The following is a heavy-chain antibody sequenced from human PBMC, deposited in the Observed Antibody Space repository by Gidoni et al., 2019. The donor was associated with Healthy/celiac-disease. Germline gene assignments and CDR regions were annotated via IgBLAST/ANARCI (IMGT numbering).Heavy chain of an antibody. J-gene: IGHJ2*01. CDR3: ARVVNYDILTGYFTWNWYFDL. Sequence: QVQLQQWGAGLLKPSEPLSLTCAVYGGSFSGYYWSWIRQPPGKGLEWIGEINHSGSTNYNPSLKSRVTISVDTSKNQFSLKLSSVTAADTAVYYCARVVNYDILTGYFTWNWYFDLWGRGTLVTVSS. CDR2: INHSGST. D-gene: IGHD3-9*01. V-gene: IGHV4-34*01. CDR1: GGSFSGYY.